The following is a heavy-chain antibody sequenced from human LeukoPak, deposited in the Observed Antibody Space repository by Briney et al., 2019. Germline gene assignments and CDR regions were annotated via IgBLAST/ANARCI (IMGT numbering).Heavy chain of an antibody. J-gene: IGHJ2*01. CDR3: ARDRRGRTFGDPYGFFDL. D-gene: IGHD4-17*01. CDR1: GFTFSSYS. CDR2: ISSSSSTI. Sequence: GGSLRLSCAASGFTFSSYSMNWVRQAPGKGLEWVSYISSSSSTIYYADSVKGRFTISRDNAKNSLYLQMNSLRAEDTAVYYCARDRRGRTFGDPYGFFDLWGRGTLVSVSS. V-gene: IGHV3-48*01.